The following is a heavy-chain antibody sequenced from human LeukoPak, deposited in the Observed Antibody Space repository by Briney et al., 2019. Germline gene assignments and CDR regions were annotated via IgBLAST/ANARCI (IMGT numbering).Heavy chain of an antibody. V-gene: IGHV1-18*01. D-gene: IGHD6-13*01. CDR2: ISTYNGET. CDR1: GYTFNNHD. Sequence: ASVKVSCKASGYTFNNHDISWVRQAPGQGLEWMGWISTYNGETKYAQKLQGRVTMTTDTSTSTAYMELRSLKSDDTAVYYCATATIAAGSFPPFDYWGQGILVTVSS. J-gene: IGHJ4*02. CDR3: ATATIAAGSFPPFDY.